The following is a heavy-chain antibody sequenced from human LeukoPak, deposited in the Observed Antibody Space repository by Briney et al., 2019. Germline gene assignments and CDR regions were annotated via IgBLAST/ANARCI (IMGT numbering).Heavy chain of an antibody. Sequence: SETLSLTCSVSDVSISSHYWSWLRQPPGKGLEWIAYMRDTVNAKDNPSFKSRLTLSADTSKNQFSLRLSSVTAADSAVYYCATIKRGNIYGYFDFWGQGILVTVSS. CDR3: ATIKRGNIYGYFDF. J-gene: IGHJ4*02. D-gene: IGHD5-18*01. CDR2: MRDTVNA. CDR1: DVSISSHY. V-gene: IGHV4-59*11.